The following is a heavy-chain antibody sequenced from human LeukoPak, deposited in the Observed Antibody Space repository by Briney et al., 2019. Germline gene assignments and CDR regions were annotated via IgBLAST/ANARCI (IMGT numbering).Heavy chain of an antibody. V-gene: IGHV4-34*01. CDR2: INHSGST. Sequence: PSETLSLTCAVYGGSFSGYYWSWIRQPPGKGLEWIGEINHSGSTNYNPSLKSRVTISVDTSKNQFSLKLSSVTAADTAVYYCARGWLTYYYDSSGYPHFDYWGQGTLVTVSS. J-gene: IGHJ4*02. CDR1: GGSFSGYY. CDR3: ARGWLTYYYDSSGYPHFDY. D-gene: IGHD3-22*01.